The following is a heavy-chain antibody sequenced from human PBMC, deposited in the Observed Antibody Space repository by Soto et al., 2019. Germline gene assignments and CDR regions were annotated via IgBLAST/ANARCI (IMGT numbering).Heavy chain of an antibody. CDR3: ARGGNEDNWFDP. CDR2: IFHSGST. Sequence: QVQLQESGPGLVKPSQTLSLTCTVSGGSISSGGYYWSWIRQHPGKGLEWIGYIFHSGSTHYNPSLKSRVTTSVDTSKNQCALKLNSVTAVDTAVYYCARGGNEDNWFDPWGQGTLVSVSS. J-gene: IGHJ5*02. V-gene: IGHV4-31*03. CDR1: GGSISSGGYY.